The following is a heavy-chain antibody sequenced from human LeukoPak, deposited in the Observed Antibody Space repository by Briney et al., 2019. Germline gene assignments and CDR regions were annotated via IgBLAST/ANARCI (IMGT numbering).Heavy chain of an antibody. CDR2: ISSSSSYI. CDR3: ARDGTIFGVDLEY. V-gene: IGHV3-21*01. D-gene: IGHD3-3*01. Sequence: GGSLRLSCAASGFTFSSYSMNWARQAPGKGLEWVSSISSSSSYIYYADSVKGRFTISRDNAKNSLYLQMNSLRAEDTAVYYCARDGTIFGVDLEYWGQGTLVTVSS. J-gene: IGHJ4*02. CDR1: GFTFSSYS.